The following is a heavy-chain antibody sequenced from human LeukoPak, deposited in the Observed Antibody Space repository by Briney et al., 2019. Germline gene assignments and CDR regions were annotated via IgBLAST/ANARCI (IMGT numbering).Heavy chain of an antibody. V-gene: IGHV3-9*01. CDR3: AKDTRGYSYGSYFDY. CDR2: ISWNSGNI. Sequence: PGGSLRLSCAASGFSFDDYAMHWVRQAPGKGLEWVSGISWNSGNIGYADSVKGRFTISRDNAKNSLYLQMNSLRADDTAIYYCAKDTRGYSYGSYFDYWGQGTLVTVSS. CDR1: GFSFDDYA. J-gene: IGHJ4*02. D-gene: IGHD5-18*01.